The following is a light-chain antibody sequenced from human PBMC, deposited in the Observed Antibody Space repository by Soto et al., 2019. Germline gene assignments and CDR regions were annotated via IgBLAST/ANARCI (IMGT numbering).Light chain of an antibody. CDR2: GAS. V-gene: IGKV3-15*01. J-gene: IGKJ2*01. Sequence: EIVMTQSPATLSVSPGERATLSCRASQRVSRNLAWYQQKPGQAPRLLIYGASTRATGIPARFSGSGSETEFTLTISSRQSEDFAVYYCQQYNNWPPYTFGQGTKLEIK. CDR1: QRVSRN. CDR3: QQYNNWPPYT.